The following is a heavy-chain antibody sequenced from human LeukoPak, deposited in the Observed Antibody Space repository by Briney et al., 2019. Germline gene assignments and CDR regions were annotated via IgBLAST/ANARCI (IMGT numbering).Heavy chain of an antibody. J-gene: IGHJ4*02. CDR1: GDSVSSKNGA. CDR2: TYYRSKWYN. V-gene: IGHV6-1*01. CDR3: ARDFGTTGWDTFDY. D-gene: IGHD5-18*01. Sequence: SQTLSLTCVVSGDSVSSKNGAWNWIRQSPSRGLEWLVRTYYRSKWYNDYAESMEGRMTISQDTSKNQYSLHLNSVTPDDTAVYYCARDFGTTGWDTFDYWGQGTLVTVSS.